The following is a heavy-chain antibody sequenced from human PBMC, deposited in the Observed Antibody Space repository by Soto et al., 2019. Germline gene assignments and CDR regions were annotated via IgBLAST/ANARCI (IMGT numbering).Heavy chain of an antibody. CDR1: GFSFDNYA. CDR2: ISSNGGSP. Sequence: PGGSRRLSCSASGFSFDNYAIHWVRQPPGKGLEYVSAISSNGGSPYYADSVKGRFTVSRDNSKNTLYLQMSSLRPEDTAVYYCVKGTGAKFSSSWTYYFDSWGQGILVTVFS. V-gene: IGHV3-64D*06. J-gene: IGHJ4*02. CDR3: VKGTGAKFSSSWTYYFDS. D-gene: IGHD6-13*01.